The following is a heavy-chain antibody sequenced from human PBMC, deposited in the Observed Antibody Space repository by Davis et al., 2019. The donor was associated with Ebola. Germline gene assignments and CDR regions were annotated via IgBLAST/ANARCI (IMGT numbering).Heavy chain of an antibody. CDR1: RGSIRSGNSY. Sequence: GSLRLSFTVPRGSIRSGNSYWGWIRQSPGKGLEWIGSVYYSDTHYNPSLKSRVTISVDTSKNQFSLRLTSVTAADTAVYYCAGPGGYCSRTSCSFYLDFWGQGTLVTVSS. CDR3: AGPGGYCSRTSCSFYLDF. J-gene: IGHJ4*02. CDR2: VYYSDT. D-gene: IGHD2-2*01. V-gene: IGHV4-39*01.